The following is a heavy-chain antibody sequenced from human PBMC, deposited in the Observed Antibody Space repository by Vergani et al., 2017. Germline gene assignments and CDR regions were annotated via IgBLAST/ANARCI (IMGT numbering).Heavy chain of an antibody. Sequence: VQLVESGGNVVQSGTSLRLSCAASGFTFSNYWMQWVRQAPGKGLMWVSRINSDGDSTSYADFVKGRFTISRDNAKNTLYLQMDSLRAEDTAVYYCARDGWELLDYFYYMDVWGKGTTVTVSS. CDR1: GFTFSNYW. V-gene: IGHV3-74*01. CDR3: ARDGWELLDYFYYMDV. CDR2: INSDGDST. J-gene: IGHJ6*03. D-gene: IGHD1-26*01.